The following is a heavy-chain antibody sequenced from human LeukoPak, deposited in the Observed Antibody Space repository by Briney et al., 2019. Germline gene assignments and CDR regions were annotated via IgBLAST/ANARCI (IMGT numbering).Heavy chain of an antibody. CDR3: AKDCSGGSCYLDY. CDR1: GFTFSSHA. CDR2: ISGGGDST. V-gene: IGHV3-23*01. Sequence: GGSLRLSCAASGFTFSSHAMSWVRQAPGKGLEWVSAISGGGDSTYYADSVKGRFTISRDNSKNTLYLQMNSLRAEDTAVYYCAKDCSGGSCYLDYWGQGTLVTVSS. D-gene: IGHD2-15*01. J-gene: IGHJ4*02.